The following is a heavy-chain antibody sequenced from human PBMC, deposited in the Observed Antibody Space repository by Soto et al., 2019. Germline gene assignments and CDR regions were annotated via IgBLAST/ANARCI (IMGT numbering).Heavy chain of an antibody. CDR2: ISGSGGST. D-gene: IGHD6-13*01. V-gene: IGHV3-23*01. CDR3: AKDRRGSSWYGWGDY. J-gene: IGHJ4*02. CDR1: GFTFSSYA. Sequence: GGSLRLSCAASGFTFSSYAMSWVRQAPGKGLEWVSAISGSGGSTYYADSVKGRFTISRDNSKNTLYLQMNSLRAEDTAVYYCAKDRRGSSWYGWGDYWGQGTLVTVSS.